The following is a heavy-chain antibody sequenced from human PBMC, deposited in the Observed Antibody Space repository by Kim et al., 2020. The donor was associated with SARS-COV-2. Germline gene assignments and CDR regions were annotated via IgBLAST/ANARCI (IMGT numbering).Heavy chain of an antibody. J-gene: IGHJ6*02. CDR3: AREPLLDTAMDFYYYYYGMDV. CDR2: IIPIFGTA. D-gene: IGHD5-18*01. Sequence: SVKVSCKASGGTFSSYAISWVRQAPGQGLEWMGGIIPIFGTANYAQKFQGRVTITADESTSTAYMELSSLRSEDTAVYYCAREPLLDTAMDFYYYYYGMDVWGQGTTVTVSS. V-gene: IGHV1-69*13. CDR1: GGTFSSYA.